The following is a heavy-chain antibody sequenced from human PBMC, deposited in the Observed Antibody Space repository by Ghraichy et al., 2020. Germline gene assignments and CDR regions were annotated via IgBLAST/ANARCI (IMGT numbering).Heavy chain of an antibody. J-gene: IGHJ4*02. CDR1: GFTFSDFW. V-gene: IGHV3-7*04. Sequence: GESLNISCVASGFTFSDFWMVWVRQAPGKGLEWVANIKEDGSEIHYMDSVQGRFTISRDNAKNSLYLQMNDLRAEDTAVYYCTRKPYCTRSTCFAFDFWGPRTRVSVSS. D-gene: IGHD2-2*01. CDR3: TRKPYCTRSTCFAFDF. CDR2: IKEDGSEI.